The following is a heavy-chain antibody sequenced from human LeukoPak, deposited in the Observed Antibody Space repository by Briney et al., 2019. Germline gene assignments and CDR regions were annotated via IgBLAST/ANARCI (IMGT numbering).Heavy chain of an antibody. Sequence: GGSLRLSCAGSGFAFGSYDIHWVRQAPGTGQEWVALIRYDTNSEDYGEAVKGRFSISRDNSKNTVYLHMRSLRAEDAAVYDCCMTANHYISQAFDLWGQGTMVIVSP. D-gene: IGHD2-21*02. CDR2: IRYDTNSE. J-gene: IGHJ3*01. CDR1: GFAFGSYD. V-gene: IGHV3-30*02. CDR3: CMTANHYISQAFDL.